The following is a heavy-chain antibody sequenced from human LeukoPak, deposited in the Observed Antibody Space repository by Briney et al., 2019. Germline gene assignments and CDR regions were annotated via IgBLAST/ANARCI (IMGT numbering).Heavy chain of an antibody. CDR2: ISYDGSNK. CDR3: VKGYYDFWSGYRSGMDV. V-gene: IGHV3-30*18. J-gene: IGHJ6*02. CDR1: GFTFSSYG. Sequence: PGRSLRLSCAASGFTFSSYGMHWVRQAPGKGLEWVAVISYDGSNKYYADSVKGRFTISRDNSKNTLYLQMSSLRAEDTAVYYCVKGYYDFWSGYRSGMDVWGQGTTVTVSS. D-gene: IGHD3-3*01.